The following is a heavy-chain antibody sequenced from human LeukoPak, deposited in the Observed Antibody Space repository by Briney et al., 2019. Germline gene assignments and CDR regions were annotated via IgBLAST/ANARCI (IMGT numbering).Heavy chain of an antibody. CDR1: GYTFTSYG. V-gene: IGHV1-18*04. CDR2: ISAYNSNK. D-gene: IGHD1-26*01. CDR3: VRHIKPAGPWDGMDV. J-gene: IGHJ6*02. Sequence: ASVKVSCKASGYTFTSYGISWVRQAPGRGLEWVAWISAYNSNKNSAEKFQGRVTMTIDTSTSTVYMELRSLKSDDTAVYYCVRHIKPAGPWDGMDVWGQGTTVIVSS.